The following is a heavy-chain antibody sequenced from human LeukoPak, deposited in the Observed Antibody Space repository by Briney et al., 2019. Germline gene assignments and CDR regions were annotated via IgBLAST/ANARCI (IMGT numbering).Heavy chain of an antibody. CDR2: INPSGGST. J-gene: IGHJ3*02. CDR3: ARTVTDAFDI. D-gene: IGHD4-17*01. V-gene: IGHV1-46*01. Sequence: ASVKVSCKASGYTFTIYDINWVRQAPGQGLEWMGIINPSGGSTSYAQKFQGRVTMTRDTSTSTVYMELSSLRSEDTAVYYCARTVTDAFDIWGQGTMVTVSS. CDR1: GYTFTIYD.